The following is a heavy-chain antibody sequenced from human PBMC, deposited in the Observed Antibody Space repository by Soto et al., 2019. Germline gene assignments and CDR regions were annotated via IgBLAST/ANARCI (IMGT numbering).Heavy chain of an antibody. D-gene: IGHD3-22*01. CDR2: IDPSDSQT. CDR1: GYSFAGYW. V-gene: IGHV5-10-1*01. CDR3: ARQIYDSDTGPNFQYYFDS. Sequence: PXESLTISCRGSGYSFAGYWITWVRQKPGKGLEWMGRIDPSDSQTYYSPSFRGHVTISVTKSITTVFLQWRSLRASDTAMYYCARQIYDSDTGPNFQYYFDSWGQGTPVNVSS. J-gene: IGHJ4*02.